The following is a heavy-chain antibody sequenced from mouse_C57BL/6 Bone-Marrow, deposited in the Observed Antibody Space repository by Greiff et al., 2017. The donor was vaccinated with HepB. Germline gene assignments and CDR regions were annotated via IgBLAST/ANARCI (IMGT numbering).Heavy chain of an antibody. CDR1: GYAFSSSW. CDR2: IYPGDGDT. CDR3: ARWPSTMVTTRDY. V-gene: IGHV1-82*01. Sequence: VQLQQSGPELVKPGASVKISCKASGYAFSSSWMNWVKQRPGKGLEWIGRIYPGDGDTNYNGKFKGKATLTADKSSSTAYMQRSSLTSEDSAVYFCARWPSTMVTTRDYWGQGTTLTVSS. D-gene: IGHD2-2*01. J-gene: IGHJ2*01.